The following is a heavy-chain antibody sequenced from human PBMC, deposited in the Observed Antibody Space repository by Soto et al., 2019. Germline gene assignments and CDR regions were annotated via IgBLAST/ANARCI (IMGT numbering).Heavy chain of an antibody. J-gene: IGHJ6*02. CDR1: GGSVSSFIYY. Sequence: PSETLSLTCTVSGGSVSSFIYYWSWIRQPPGKGLEWIGYIYYSGSTNYNPSLKSRVTISVDTSKNQFSLKLSSVTAADTAVYYCARDHWYSSSWSNGDGMDVWGQRTTVTVSS. CDR2: IYYSGST. CDR3: ARDHWYSSSWSNGDGMDV. V-gene: IGHV4-61*01. D-gene: IGHD6-13*01.